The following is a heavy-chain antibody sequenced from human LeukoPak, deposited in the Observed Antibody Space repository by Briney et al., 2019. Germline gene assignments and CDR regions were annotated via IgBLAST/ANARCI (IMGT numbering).Heavy chain of an antibody. CDR2: ISYDGSNK. J-gene: IGHJ4*02. D-gene: IGHD1-26*01. CDR3: ARAPTASGSYYVGYYFDY. Sequence: PGGSLRLSCAASGFTFSSYAMHWVRQAPGKGLKWVAVISYDGSNKYYADSVKGRFTISRDNSKNTLYLQMNSLRAEDTAVYYCARAPTASGSYYVGYYFDYWGPGTLVTVSS. V-gene: IGHV3-30*04. CDR1: GFTFSSYA.